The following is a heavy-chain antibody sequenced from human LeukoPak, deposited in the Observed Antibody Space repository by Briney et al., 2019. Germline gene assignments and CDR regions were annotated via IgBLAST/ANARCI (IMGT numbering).Heavy chain of an antibody. J-gene: IGHJ6*03. V-gene: IGHV4-4*09. D-gene: IGHD2/OR15-2a*01. CDR1: GGSISSYY. CDR3: ARGLFSAARARYYYYYMDV. Sequence: SETLSLTCTVSGGSISSYYWRWIRQPPGKGLEWIGYIYTSGSTNYNPSLKSRVTISVDTSKNQFSLKLSSVTAADTAVYYCARGLFSAARARYYYYYMDVWGKGTTVTVSS. CDR2: IYTSGST.